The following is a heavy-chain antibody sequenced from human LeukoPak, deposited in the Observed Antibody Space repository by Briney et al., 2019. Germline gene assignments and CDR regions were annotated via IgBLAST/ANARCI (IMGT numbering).Heavy chain of an antibody. Sequence: PGRSLRLSCSASGFTFSNFAMHRGRQPPGKGLEYVSAISSNGGSTYYADSVKGRFTISRDNSKNTLYLQMSSLRAEDAAVYYCWSGITMSDHSTFDYWGQGTLVTVSS. D-gene: IGHD6-19*01. CDR3: WSGITMSDHSTFDY. V-gene: IGHV3-64D*06. CDR1: GFTFSNFA. J-gene: IGHJ4*02. CDR2: ISSNGGST.